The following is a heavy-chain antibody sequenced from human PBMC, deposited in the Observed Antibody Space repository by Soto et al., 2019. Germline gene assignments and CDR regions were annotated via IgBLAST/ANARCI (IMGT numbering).Heavy chain of an antibody. D-gene: IGHD2-8*01. CDR2: IDPSDSYT. CDR3: ARVYCTTNNCDNWFDP. CDR1: GYTFTTFL. J-gene: IGHJ5*02. V-gene: IGHV5-10-1*01. Sequence: PGESLKISCHGSGYTFTTFLITWVRHMPGKGLEWMGRIDPSDSYTSYSPSFQGHVTISVDKSINTAYLQWTSLQASDTAIYYCARVYCTTNNCDNWFDPWGQGTLVTVSS.